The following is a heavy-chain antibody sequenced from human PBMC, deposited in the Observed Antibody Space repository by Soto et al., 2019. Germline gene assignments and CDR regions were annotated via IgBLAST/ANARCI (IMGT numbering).Heavy chain of an antibody. CDR2: ICFSGST. V-gene: IGHV4-31*03. D-gene: IGHD6-13*01. Sequence: QVQLQESGPGLVKTSQTLSLICTVSGGSINSGGYYWNWSRQHPGKGLEGIGYICFSGSTYYNPFLRSRVTISADTSANQLSLHMSSVTAADTAVYFCARGYRQSGYSSSWVFDYWGQGTLVNVSS. CDR3: ARGYRQSGYSSSWVFDY. J-gene: IGHJ4*02. CDR1: GGSINSGGYY.